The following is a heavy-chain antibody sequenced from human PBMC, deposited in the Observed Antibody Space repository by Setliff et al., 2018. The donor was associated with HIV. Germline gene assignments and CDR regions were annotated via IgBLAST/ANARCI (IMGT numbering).Heavy chain of an antibody. J-gene: IGHJ4*02. CDR3: ARLGESGYDFRGFFDF. CDR1: GDYIGSRAYY. V-gene: IGHV4-39*01. D-gene: IGHD5-12*01. Sequence: LSLTCTVSGDYIGSRAYYWVWIRQPPGKGLEWIATIYYTGNSYYNPSLQSRVSISVDTSNNQFSLKLHSVSTSDRGVYFCARLGESGYDFRGFFDFWGPGMLVTVSS. CDR2: IYYTGNS.